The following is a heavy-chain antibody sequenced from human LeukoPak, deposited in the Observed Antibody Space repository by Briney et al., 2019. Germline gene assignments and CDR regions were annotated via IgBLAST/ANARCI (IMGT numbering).Heavy chain of an antibody. D-gene: IGHD5-24*01. CDR3: ARDGYNLGYFDY. CDR2: IYYSRST. CDR1: GASISSGGYY. V-gene: IGHV4-30-4*01. J-gene: IGHJ4*02. Sequence: SETLSLTCIVSGASISSGGYYWNWIRQPPGKGLEWIGYIYYSRSTSYSPSLKSRLTISVDTSKNQFSLKLSSVTAADTAVYYCARDGYNLGYFDYWGQGTLVTVSS.